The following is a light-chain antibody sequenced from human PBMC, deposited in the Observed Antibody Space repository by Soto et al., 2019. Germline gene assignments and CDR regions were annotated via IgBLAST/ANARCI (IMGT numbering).Light chain of an antibody. CDR3: QQYGGSPRIT. V-gene: IGKV3-20*01. CDR2: GAS. J-gene: IGKJ5*01. Sequence: DIVLTQSPCTLSLSPGERATLSCRASERLSSVYLAWYQQRPGQPPRLLIYGASNRATGIPDRFSGSGSGTDFTLIINRLEPEDVAIYYCQQYGGSPRITFGQGTRLEI. CDR1: ERLSSVY.